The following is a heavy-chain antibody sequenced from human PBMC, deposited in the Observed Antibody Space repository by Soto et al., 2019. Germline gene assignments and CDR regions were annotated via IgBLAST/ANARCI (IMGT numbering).Heavy chain of an antibody. Sequence: QVQLQQWGAGLLKPSETLSLTCAVYGGSFSGYYWSWIRQPPGQGLEWIGEINHSGSTNYNPSLKSRVTISVDTSNIQFSLRLSSVTAADTAVYYCARGLYSRSWYRWDYWGHGTLGTV. CDR2: INHSGST. CDR1: GGSFSGYY. V-gene: IGHV4-34*01. D-gene: IGHD6-13*01. J-gene: IGHJ4*01. CDR3: ARGLYSRSWYRWDY.